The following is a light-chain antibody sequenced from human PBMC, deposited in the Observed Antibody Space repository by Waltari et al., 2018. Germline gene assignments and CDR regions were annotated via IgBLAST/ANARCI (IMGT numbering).Light chain of an antibody. CDR2: DVS. CDR1: SSDVGGYNY. Sequence: QSALTQPASVSGSPGQSITISCTGTSSDVGGYNYVSWYQQHPGKAPKLMIYDVSTRPSGVSNRFSGSKSGNTASLTISGLQAEDEADYYCSSYTSSSTHNVFGSGTKVTVL. CDR3: SSYTSSSTHNV. J-gene: IGLJ6*01. V-gene: IGLV2-14*03.